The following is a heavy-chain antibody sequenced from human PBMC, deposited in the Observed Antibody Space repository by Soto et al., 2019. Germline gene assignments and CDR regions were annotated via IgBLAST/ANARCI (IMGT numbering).Heavy chain of an antibody. CDR1: GYILTSYW. Sequence: GESLNILCKGSGYILTSYWISWVGQMPGKGLEWMGIIYPGDSDTRYSPSFQGQVTISADKSISTAYLQWSSLKASDTAMYHCARLTNIFDFDYWGHGTLVTVSS. D-gene: IGHD2-21*01. J-gene: IGHJ4*01. V-gene: IGHV5-51*01. CDR3: ARLTNIFDFDY. CDR2: IYPGDSDT.